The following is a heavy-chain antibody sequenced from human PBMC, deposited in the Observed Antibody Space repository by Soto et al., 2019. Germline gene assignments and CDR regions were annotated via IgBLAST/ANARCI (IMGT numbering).Heavy chain of an antibody. J-gene: IGHJ5*02. CDR2: IWYDGSNK. Sequence: QVQLVESGGGVVQPGRSLRLSCAASGFTFSSYGMHWVRQAPGKGLEWVAVIWYDGSNKYYADSVKGRFTISRDNSKNTLYLQMNSLRAEDTAVYYCARERDFWSGARFDPWGQGTLVTVSS. CDR1: GFTFSSYG. V-gene: IGHV3-33*01. CDR3: ARERDFWSGARFDP. D-gene: IGHD3-3*01.